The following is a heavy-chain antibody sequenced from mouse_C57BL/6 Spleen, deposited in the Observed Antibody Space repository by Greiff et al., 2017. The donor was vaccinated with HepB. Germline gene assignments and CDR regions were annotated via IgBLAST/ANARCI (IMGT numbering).Heavy chain of an antibody. CDR3: TTYYGSSYRFAY. D-gene: IGHD1-1*01. Sequence: EVQLQESGAELARPGASVKLSCTASGFNIKDYYMHWVKQRPEQGLEWIGRIDPEDGDTEYAPKFQGKATMTADTSSNTAYLQLSSLTSEDTAVYYCTTYYGSSYRFAYWGQGTLVTVSA. V-gene: IGHV14-1*01. CDR1: GFNIKDYY. CDR2: IDPEDGDT. J-gene: IGHJ3*01.